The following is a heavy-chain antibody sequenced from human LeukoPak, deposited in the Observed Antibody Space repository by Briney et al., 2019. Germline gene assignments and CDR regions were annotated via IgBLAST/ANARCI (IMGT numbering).Heavy chain of an antibody. CDR3: ATDLMITMVRGVILDY. CDR1: GYTFTDYY. Sequence: ASVKVSCKVSGYTFTDYYMHWVQQAPGKGLEWMGLVDPEDGETIYAEKFQGRVTITADTSTDTAYMELSSLRSEDTAVYYCATDLMITMVRGVILDYWGQGTPVTVSS. D-gene: IGHD3-10*01. V-gene: IGHV1-69-2*01. J-gene: IGHJ4*02. CDR2: VDPEDGET.